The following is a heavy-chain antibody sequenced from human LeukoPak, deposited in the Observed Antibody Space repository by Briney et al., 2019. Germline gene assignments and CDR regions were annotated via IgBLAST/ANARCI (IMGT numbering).Heavy chain of an antibody. Sequence: VASVKVSCKASGYTFTSYGISWVRQAPGQGLEWMGWISAYNGNTNYAQKLQGRVTMTTDTSTSTAYMELRSLRSDDTAVYYCARDKSEWLVRGNWFDPWGQGTLVTVSS. V-gene: IGHV1-18*01. CDR3: ARDKSEWLVRGNWFDP. D-gene: IGHD6-19*01. J-gene: IGHJ5*02. CDR1: GYTFTSYG. CDR2: ISAYNGNT.